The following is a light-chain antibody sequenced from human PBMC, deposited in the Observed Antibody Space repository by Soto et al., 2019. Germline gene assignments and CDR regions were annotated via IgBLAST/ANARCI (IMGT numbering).Light chain of an antibody. CDR3: QEYNYWHPIT. V-gene: IGKV3-15*01. CDR1: QNIGNK. J-gene: IGKJ4*01. CDR2: GAS. Sequence: EIVLTQSPATLSLSPGERATLSCRASQNIGNKVGWYQQKPGQAPRLLIYGASTRATGIPVRFSGSGSGTEFTLTTTSLQSEDSAVYYCQEYNYWHPITFGGGTKVDIK.